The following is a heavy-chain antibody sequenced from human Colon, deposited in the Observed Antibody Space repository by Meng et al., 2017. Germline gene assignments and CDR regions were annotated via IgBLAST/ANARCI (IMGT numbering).Heavy chain of an antibody. CDR2: MWSDGIKK. D-gene: IGHD3-22*01. CDR1: GFTFKYYG. Sequence: GESLKISCSTSGFTFKYYGMHWVRQAPGKGLEWVAVMWSDGIKKYYADSVKGRFTVSRDNSKNTVYLQMNSLRVEDTAVYYCARDNDGSSHYSVFDYWGQGTLVTVSS. V-gene: IGHV3-33*01. J-gene: IGHJ4*02. CDR3: ARDNDGSSHYSVFDY.